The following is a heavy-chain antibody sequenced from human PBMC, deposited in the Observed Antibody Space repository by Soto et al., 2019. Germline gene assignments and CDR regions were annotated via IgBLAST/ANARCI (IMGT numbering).Heavy chain of an antibody. D-gene: IGHD5-18*01. J-gene: IGHJ5*02. V-gene: IGHV1-69*10. CDR3: ARGTAQFDX. CDR2: SNPMLGVA. Sequence: SLKVSCKASGGSFSSLVISWLRQDPGQGPEWMGGSNPMLGVANFAQKFQDRVTITAEESTTTAYMELRSLRSEDTAVYYCARGTAQFDXWGQGTLVTVSX. CDR1: GGSFSSLV.